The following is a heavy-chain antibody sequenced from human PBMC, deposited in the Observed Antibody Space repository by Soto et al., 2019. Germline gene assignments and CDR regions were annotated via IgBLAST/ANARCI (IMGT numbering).Heavy chain of an antibody. V-gene: IGHV4-39*01. J-gene: IGHJ4*02. Sequence: PSETLSLTCTVSGGSISSSSYYWGWIRQPPGKGLEWIGSIYYSGSTYYNPSLKSRVTISVDTSKNQFSLKLSSVTAADTAVYYCAGGTIFGVVNALDYWGQGTLVTVSS. CDR1: GGSISSSSYY. CDR3: AGGTIFGVVNALDY. CDR2: IYYSGST. D-gene: IGHD3-3*01.